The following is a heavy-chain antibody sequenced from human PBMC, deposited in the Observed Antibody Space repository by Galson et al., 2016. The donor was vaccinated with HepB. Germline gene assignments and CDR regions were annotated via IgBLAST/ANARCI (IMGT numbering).Heavy chain of an antibody. CDR1: GGSISSFY. J-gene: IGHJ4*02. D-gene: IGHD3-10*01. CDR3: ARGGWFGEPFFDH. V-gene: IGHV4-59*01. CDR2: VHDSGST. Sequence: SETLSLTCTVSGGSISSFYWSWIRQPPGKGLEWTGFVHDSGSTNYNPSLKSRVTISVDTSKNQFSLKLTSVTAADTAVYYCARGGWFGEPFFDHWGQGILVTVSS.